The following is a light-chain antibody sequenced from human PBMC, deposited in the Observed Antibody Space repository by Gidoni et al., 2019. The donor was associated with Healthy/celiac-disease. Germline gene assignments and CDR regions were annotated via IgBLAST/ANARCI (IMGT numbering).Light chain of an antibody. V-gene: IGKV1-8*01. CDR3: KQYFSYPQT. CDR1: HGINSY. J-gene: IGKJ2*01. Sequence: PSTLAASTRARVASAGLASHGINSYLAWYQQKPGQAPKLLIYAASTLQSGVPSRFSGSGSGTDFTLTISGLQSEDFGTYYCKQYFSYPQTFGQGTKLEIK. CDR2: AAS.